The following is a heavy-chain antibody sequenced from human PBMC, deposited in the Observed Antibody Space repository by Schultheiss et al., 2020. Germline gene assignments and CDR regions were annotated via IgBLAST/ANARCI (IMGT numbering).Heavy chain of an antibody. D-gene: IGHD4-23*01. Sequence: SETLSLTCTVSGGSISSSSYYWGWIRQPPGKGLEWIGSIYYSGSTYYNPSLKSRVTISVDTSKNQFSLKLSSVTAADTAVYYCARQDYGGNFYYYYYGMDVWGQGTTVNVYS. CDR2: IYYSGST. CDR1: GGSISSSSYY. V-gene: IGHV4-39*01. CDR3: ARQDYGGNFYYYYYGMDV. J-gene: IGHJ6*02.